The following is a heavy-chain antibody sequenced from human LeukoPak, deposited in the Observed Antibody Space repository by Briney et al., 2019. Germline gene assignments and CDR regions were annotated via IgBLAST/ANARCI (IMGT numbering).Heavy chain of an antibody. CDR2: IKSKTDGGTT. Sequence: GGSLRLSCAASGFTFSNAWMSWVRRAPGKGLEWVGRIKSKTDGGTTDYAAPVKGRFTISRDDSKNTLYLQMNSLKTEDTAVYYCTGPTYDYVWGSYRPFDYWGQGTLVTVSS. V-gene: IGHV3-15*01. D-gene: IGHD3-16*02. CDR1: GFTFSNAW. J-gene: IGHJ4*02. CDR3: TGPTYDYVWGSYRPFDY.